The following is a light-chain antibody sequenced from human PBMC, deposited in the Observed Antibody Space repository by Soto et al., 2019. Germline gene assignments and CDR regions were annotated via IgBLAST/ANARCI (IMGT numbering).Light chain of an antibody. CDR2: GAS. CDR3: QQYGSSPRIT. Sequence: EIVMTQSPVTLSVSPGERATLSCRASQSVRRDLAWYQQKPGQAPRLLIYGASSRATGIPDRFSGSGSGTDFTLTISRLEPEDFAVYYCQQYGSSPRITFGGGTKVDIK. V-gene: IGKV3-20*01. CDR1: QSVRRD. J-gene: IGKJ4*01.